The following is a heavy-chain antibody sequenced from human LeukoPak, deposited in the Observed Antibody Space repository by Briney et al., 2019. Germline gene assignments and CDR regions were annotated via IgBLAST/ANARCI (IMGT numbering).Heavy chain of an antibody. J-gene: IGHJ4*02. CDR1: GYTFTGYY. CDR3: ARAISHRGHYFDY. CDR2: INPSGGST. Sequence: ASVKVSCKASGYTFTGYYMHWVRQAPGQGLEWMGIINPSGGSTSYAQKFQGRVTMTRDMSTSTVYMELSSLRSEDTAVYYCARAISHRGHYFDYWGQGTLVTVSS. V-gene: IGHV1-46*01. D-gene: IGHD3-10*01.